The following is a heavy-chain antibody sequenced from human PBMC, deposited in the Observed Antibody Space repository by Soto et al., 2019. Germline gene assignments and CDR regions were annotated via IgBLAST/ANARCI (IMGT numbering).Heavy chain of an antibody. V-gene: IGHV3-53*01. D-gene: IGHD3-10*01. J-gene: IGHJ5*02. CDR2: IYSGGSS. CDR1: GFTFSSSH. Sequence: GGSLRLSCTTSGFTFSSSHMSWARQAPGKGLERVSVIYSGGSSYYAVSVQGRFTISRDNSKNTLYFQMNNLRGEYTSMYYCARLGPYGSESYSFRYNWFDPWGQGT. CDR3: ARLGPYGSESYSFRYNWFDP.